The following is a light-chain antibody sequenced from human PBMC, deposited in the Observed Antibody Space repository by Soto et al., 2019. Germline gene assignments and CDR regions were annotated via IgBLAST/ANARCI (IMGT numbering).Light chain of an antibody. CDR3: QRYGG. CDR1: QSVSSSH. J-gene: IGKJ5*01. V-gene: IGKV3-20*01. CDR2: SAS. Sequence: EIVLTQSPGTLSLSVGERATLSCRASQSVSSSHLAWYQQKPGQAPRLLIYSASSRATGIPGRCSGSGAGTDFTLTIRRLEPEDFAVYYCQRYGGFGQGTRLEIK.